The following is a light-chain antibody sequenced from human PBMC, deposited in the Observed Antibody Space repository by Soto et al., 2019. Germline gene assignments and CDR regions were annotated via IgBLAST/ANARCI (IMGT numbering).Light chain of an antibody. CDR1: QSVSSSY. J-gene: IGKJ1*01. CDR2: GAS. V-gene: IGKV3-20*01. CDR3: QQYGSSPET. Sequence: EIVLTQSPGTLSLSPGERATLSCRASQSVSSSYLAWYQQEPGQAPRLLIYGASSRATGIPDRFSGSGSGTDFPLTISRLEPEDFAVYYCQQYGSSPETFGQGTKVEIK.